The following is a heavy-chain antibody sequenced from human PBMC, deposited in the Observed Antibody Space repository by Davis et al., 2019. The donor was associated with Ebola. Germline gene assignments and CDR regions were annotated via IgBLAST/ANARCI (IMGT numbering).Heavy chain of an antibody. CDR2: IIPILGIA. CDR1: GGTFSSYA. Sequence: AASVKVSCKASGGTFSSYAISWVRQAPGQGLEWMGRIIPILGIANYAQKFQGRVTITADKSTSTAYMELSSLRSEDTAVYYCASGEVQLWLQAYYYYGMDVWGQGTTVTVSS. D-gene: IGHD5-18*01. CDR3: ASGEVQLWLQAYYYYGMDV. J-gene: IGHJ6*02. V-gene: IGHV1-69*04.